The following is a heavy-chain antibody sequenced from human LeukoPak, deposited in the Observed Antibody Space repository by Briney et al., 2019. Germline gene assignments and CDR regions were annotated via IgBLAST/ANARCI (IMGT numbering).Heavy chain of an antibody. CDR1: GFTFSTFA. CDR2: ISGSGGST. D-gene: IGHD3-16*01. J-gene: IGHJ2*01. CDR3: AKATLGEWYFDL. Sequence: GGSLRLSCAASGFTFSTFAMSWVRQAPGKGLEWVSAISGSGGSTYYADSVKGRFTISRDNSKNTLYLQMNSLRAEDTAVYYCAKATLGEWYFDLWGRGTLVTVSS. V-gene: IGHV3-23*01.